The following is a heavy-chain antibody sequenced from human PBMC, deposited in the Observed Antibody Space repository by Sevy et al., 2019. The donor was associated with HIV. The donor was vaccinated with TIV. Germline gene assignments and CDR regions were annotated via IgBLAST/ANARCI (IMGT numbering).Heavy chain of an antibody. V-gene: IGHV3-53*01. D-gene: IGHD6-13*01. J-gene: IGHJ4*02. CDR2: IYSGGST. Sequence: GGSLRLSCAASGFTVSSNYMSWVRQAPGKGLEWVSVIYSGGSTYYADSVKGRFTISRDNSKNTLYLQMNSLRAEDTAVYYGARGATHPAAFRSYFDYWGQGTLVTVSS. CDR3: ARGATHPAAFRSYFDY. CDR1: GFTVSSNY.